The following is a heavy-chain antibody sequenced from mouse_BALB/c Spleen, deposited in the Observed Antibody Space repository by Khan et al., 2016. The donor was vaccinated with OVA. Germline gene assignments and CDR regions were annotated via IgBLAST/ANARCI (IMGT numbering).Heavy chain of an antibody. D-gene: IGHD3-3*01. Sequence: EVQLLETGPGLVKPSQSLSLTCTVSGYSFTSDYVWNWIRQLPGNILEWMGYISYSGNTKYTPSLKSRITMTRDTSKNQFFLQLNSVTIEDTATYYCSRIRGGDFDYWGQGTTLTVSS. CDR3: SRIRGGDFDY. J-gene: IGHJ2*01. V-gene: IGHV3-2*02. CDR1: GYSFTSDYV. CDR2: ISYSGNT.